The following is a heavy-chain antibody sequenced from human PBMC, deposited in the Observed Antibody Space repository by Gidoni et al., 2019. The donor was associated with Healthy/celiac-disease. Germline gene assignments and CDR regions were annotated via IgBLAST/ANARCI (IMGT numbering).Heavy chain of an antibody. Sequence: EVQLVESGGGLVKPGGYLRLSCAASGFPFSKVWMSWVRQAPGKGLEWVGRIKSKTDGGTTDYAAPVKGRFTISRDDSKNTLYLQMNSLKTEDTAVYYCTTDIEFWSLLWFGESFYWGQGTLVTVSS. V-gene: IGHV3-15*01. CDR3: TTDIEFWSLLWFGESFY. J-gene: IGHJ4*02. CDR2: IKSKTDGGTT. D-gene: IGHD3-10*01. CDR1: GFPFSKVW.